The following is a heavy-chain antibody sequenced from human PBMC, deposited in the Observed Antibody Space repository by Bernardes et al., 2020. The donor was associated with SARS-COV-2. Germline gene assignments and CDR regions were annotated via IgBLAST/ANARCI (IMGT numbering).Heavy chain of an antibody. Sequence: GGSLRLSCAASGFTFSSYAMSWVRQAPGKGLEWVSTITGSGGGTYYADSVKGRFTISRDNSKNTLYLQMNSLRAEDTAVYYCAKSPTQYTGSSGWGQGTLVTVSS. D-gene: IGHD6-6*01. CDR3: AKSPTQYTGSSG. J-gene: IGHJ4*02. CDR2: ITGSGGGT. CDR1: GFTFSSYA. V-gene: IGHV3-23*01.